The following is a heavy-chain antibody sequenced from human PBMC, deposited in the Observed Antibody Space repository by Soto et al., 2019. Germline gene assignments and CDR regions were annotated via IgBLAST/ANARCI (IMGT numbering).Heavy chain of an antibody. V-gene: IGHV4-39*01. Sequence: SETLSLTCTVSGGSISSSSYYWGWIRQPPGKGLEWIGSIYYSGSTYYNPSLKSRVTISVDTSKNQFSLKLSSVTAADTAVYYCARLGGILTGYYREAVYYYYGMDVWGQGTTVTVS. D-gene: IGHD3-9*01. CDR3: ARLGGILTGYYREAVYYYYGMDV. J-gene: IGHJ6*02. CDR2: IYYSGST. CDR1: GGSISSSSYY.